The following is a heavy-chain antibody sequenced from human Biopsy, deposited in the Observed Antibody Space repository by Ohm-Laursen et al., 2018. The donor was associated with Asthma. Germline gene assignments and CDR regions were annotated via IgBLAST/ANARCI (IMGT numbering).Heavy chain of an antibody. CDR1: GGTFNTYV. Sequence: VTISCKSLGGTFNTYVIGWVRQAPGQGLELMGGINSVFGTTTYPQKFQDRVTITADDSTSTVYMELSSLRSEDTAVYYCARKAGSCISRTCYSLDFWGQGTLVTVSS. J-gene: IGHJ4*02. CDR3: ARKAGSCISRTCYSLDF. V-gene: IGHV1-69*13. D-gene: IGHD2-2*01. CDR2: INSVFGTT.